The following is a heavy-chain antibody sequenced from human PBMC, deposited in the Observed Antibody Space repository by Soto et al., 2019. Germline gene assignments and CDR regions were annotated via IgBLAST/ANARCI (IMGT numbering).Heavy chain of an antibody. CDR1: GGSISSGGYY. CDR2: IHHSGST. J-gene: IGHJ1*01. D-gene: IGHD3-10*01. CDR3: VRGVLS. Sequence: QVQLQESGPGLVKASQTLSLTCNVSGGSISSGGYYWTWIRQHPGKGLEWIGNIHHSGSTFYNPYIQSRVSISVDTSKNQFSLKLSSVTAADTAVYFCVRGVLSWGQGTLFTVSS. V-gene: IGHV4-31*03.